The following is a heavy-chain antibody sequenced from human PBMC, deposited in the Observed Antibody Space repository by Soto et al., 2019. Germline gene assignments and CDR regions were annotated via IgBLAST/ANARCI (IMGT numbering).Heavy chain of an antibody. V-gene: IGHV3-23*01. J-gene: IGHJ4*02. CDR3: AKYKITMVRGVTAYYFDY. D-gene: IGHD3-10*01. CDR2: ISGSGGST. CDR1: GFTFSSYA. Sequence: GSLRLSCAASGFTFSSYAMSWVRQAPGKGLEWVSGISGSGGSTYYADSVKGRFTISRDNSKNTLYLQMNSLRAEDTAVYYCAKYKITMVRGVTAYYFDYWGQGTLVTVSS.